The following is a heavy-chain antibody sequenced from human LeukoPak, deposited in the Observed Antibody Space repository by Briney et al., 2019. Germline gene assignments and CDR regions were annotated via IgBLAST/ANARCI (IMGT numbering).Heavy chain of an antibody. CDR1: GGSIRSSHYY. J-gene: IGHJ4*02. CDR2: VYYSGST. CDR3: ARQGGDNGCYYFDF. D-gene: IGHD4-17*01. Sequence: PSETLSLTCSVSGGSIRSSHYYWGWIRQPPGQGLEWIASVYYSGSTYYTPSLRSRVTISIDTSKNQFSLKLTSVTAADTAVFYCARQGGDNGCYYFDFWGQGTLVTVSS. V-gene: IGHV4-39*01.